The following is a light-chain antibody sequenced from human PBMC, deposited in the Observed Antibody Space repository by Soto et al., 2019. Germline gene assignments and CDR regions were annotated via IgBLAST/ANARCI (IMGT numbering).Light chain of an antibody. V-gene: IGLV1-40*01. CDR1: SSNIGAGYD. J-gene: IGLJ1*01. Sequence: QSVLTQPPSVSGAPGQRVTISCTGSSSNIGAGYDVHWYQQLPGTAPKLLIYGNSNRPSGVPDRFSGSKSGTSASLAITGLRAEEEADYYCQSYDSSLSGFYVFGTGTKVPVL. CDR3: QSYDSSLSGFYV. CDR2: GNS.